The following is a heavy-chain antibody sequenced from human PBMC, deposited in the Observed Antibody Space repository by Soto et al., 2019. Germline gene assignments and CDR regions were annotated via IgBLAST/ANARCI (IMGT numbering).Heavy chain of an antibody. CDR3: ARIVVVPAAISIDY. V-gene: IGHV4-39*01. CDR1: GGSISSSSYY. J-gene: IGHJ4*02. CDR2: IYCSGST. Sequence: SETLSLTCTVSGGSISSSSYYWGWIRQPPGKGLEWIGSIYCSGSTYYNPSLKSRVTISVDTSKNQFSLKLSSVTAADTAVYYCARIVVVPAAISIDYWGQGTLVTVS. D-gene: IGHD2-2*01.